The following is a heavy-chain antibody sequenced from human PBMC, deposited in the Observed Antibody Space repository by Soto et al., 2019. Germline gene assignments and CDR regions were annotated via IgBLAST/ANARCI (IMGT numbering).Heavy chain of an antibody. D-gene: IGHD2-2*01. Sequence: PVGSLKSSCKGSGYSLTSYWISWVRQMPGKGLEWMGRIDPSDSYTNYSPSFQGHVTISADKSISTAYLQWSSLKASDTAMYYCARRNYCSSTSYIDSYYYGTDVWGQGTTVTVSS. CDR3: ARRNYCSSTSYIDSYYYGTDV. CDR1: GYSLTSYW. CDR2: IDPSDSYT. J-gene: IGHJ6*02. V-gene: IGHV5-10-1*01.